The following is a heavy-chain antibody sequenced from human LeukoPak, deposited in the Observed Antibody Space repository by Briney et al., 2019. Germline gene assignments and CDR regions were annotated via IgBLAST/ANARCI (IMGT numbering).Heavy chain of an antibody. V-gene: IGHV4-38-2*02. CDR3: ARGSTMDWYYFDY. D-gene: IGHD4/OR15-4a*01. CDR1: GYSITNGYY. Sequence: SETLSLTCTVSGYSITNGYYWGWIRQPPGKGLEWIGSIYHSGSTYDNPSLKSRVTISVDTSKNQFSLKLSSVTAADTAVYYCARGSTMDWYYFDYWGQGTLVTASS. CDR2: IYHSGST. J-gene: IGHJ4*02.